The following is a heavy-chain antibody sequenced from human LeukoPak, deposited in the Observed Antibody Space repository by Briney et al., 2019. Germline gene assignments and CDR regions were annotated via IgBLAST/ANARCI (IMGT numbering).Heavy chain of an antibody. CDR1: GGTFSSYA. Sequence: SVKVSCKASGGTFSSYAISWVRQAPGQGLEWMGGIIPIFGTANYAQKFQGGVTITADESTSTAYMELSSLRSEDTAVYYCARAPGIAALLMDVWGKGTTVTVSS. V-gene: IGHV1-69*13. J-gene: IGHJ6*03. CDR3: ARAPGIAALLMDV. D-gene: IGHD6-6*01. CDR2: IIPIFGTA.